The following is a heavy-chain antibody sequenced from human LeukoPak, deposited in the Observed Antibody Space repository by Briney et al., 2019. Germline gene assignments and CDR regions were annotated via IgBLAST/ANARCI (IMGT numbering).Heavy chain of an antibody. V-gene: IGHV1-8*01. D-gene: IGHD1-14*01. CDR3: ARAITDYYYYGMDV. J-gene: IGHJ6*02. CDR1: GYTFTSYD. Sequence: ASVKVSCKASGYTFTSYDINWVRQATGQGLEWMGWMNPNSGNTGYAQKFQGRVTMTRNTSISTAYMELSSLRSEDTAVYYCARAITDYYYYGMDVWGQGTTVTVSS. CDR2: MNPNSGNT.